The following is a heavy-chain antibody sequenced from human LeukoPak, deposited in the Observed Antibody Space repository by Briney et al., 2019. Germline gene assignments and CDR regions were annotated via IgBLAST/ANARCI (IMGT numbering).Heavy chain of an antibody. CDR1: GYTFTGYH. J-gene: IGHJ4*02. CDR2: MDLNTGGT. Sequence: GASVKVSCKASGYTFTGYHLHWVRQAPGQGLEWMGWMDLNTGGTNYAQKLEGRVTMTRDTSISSAYMELSRLRSDDTAVYYCATDHSTSPVVAYWGQGTLVTVSS. CDR3: ATDHSTSPVVAY. V-gene: IGHV1-2*02. D-gene: IGHD6-13*01.